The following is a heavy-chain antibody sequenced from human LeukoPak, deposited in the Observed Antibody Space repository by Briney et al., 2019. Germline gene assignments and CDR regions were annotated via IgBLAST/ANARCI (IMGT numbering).Heavy chain of an antibody. D-gene: IGHD6-13*01. Sequence: GGSLRLSCADSAFTLSSYAMSWVRQARGKGLEWVSSISGSGGSTYYAESVKGRFTISRDNSKNALYLQMNSLRVEDTAVYYCAKGLGHSRSVDYWGQGTLVTVSS. V-gene: IGHV3-23*01. CDR2: ISGSGGST. CDR1: AFTLSSYA. J-gene: IGHJ4*02. CDR3: AKGLGHSRSVDY.